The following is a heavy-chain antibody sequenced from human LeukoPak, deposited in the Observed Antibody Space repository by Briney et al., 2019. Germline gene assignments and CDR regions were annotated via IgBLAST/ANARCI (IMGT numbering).Heavy chain of an antibody. CDR1: GFTFNLYG. CDR3: AKDHCSGFPGCFYFDL. Sequence: GGSLILSCTGSGFTFNLYGLHWVRQAPGKGLEWVAGIWFDGSNKFYADSVKGRFVISRDNSNSTMFLQMNSVRVEDTGIYHCAKDHCSGFPGCFYFDLWGRGALVTASS. CDR2: IWFDGSNK. D-gene: IGHD2-15*01. J-gene: IGHJ2*01. V-gene: IGHV3-33*06.